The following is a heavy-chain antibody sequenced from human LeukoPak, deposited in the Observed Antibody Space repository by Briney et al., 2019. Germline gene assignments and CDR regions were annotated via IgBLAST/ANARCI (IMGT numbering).Heavy chain of an antibody. CDR2: MNPNSGNT. CDR1: GYTFTSYD. D-gene: IGHD3-22*01. Sequence: ASVKVSCKASGYTFTSYDINWVRQATGQGLEWMGWMNPNSGNTGYAQKFQGRVTMTRNTSISTAYMELSSLRSEDTAVYYCARGPRAYYDSSGYYPEDYWGQGTLVTVSS. CDR3: ARGPRAYYDSSGYYPEDY. J-gene: IGHJ4*02. V-gene: IGHV1-8*01.